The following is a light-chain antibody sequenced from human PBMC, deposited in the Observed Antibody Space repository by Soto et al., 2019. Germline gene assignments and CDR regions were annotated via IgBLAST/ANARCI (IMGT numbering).Light chain of an antibody. J-gene: IGLJ2*01. CDR2: EGG. V-gene: IGLV2-23*01. CDR1: SSDVGSFRL. CDR3: CSYAGSSTVV. Sequence: QSALTQPASVSGSPGQSITISCTGTSSDVGSFRLVSWYQQHPGKAPKLMIYEGGKRPSGVSNRFSGSKSGNTASLTISGLQAEDEADYYCCSYAGSSTVVFGGGTKLTVL.